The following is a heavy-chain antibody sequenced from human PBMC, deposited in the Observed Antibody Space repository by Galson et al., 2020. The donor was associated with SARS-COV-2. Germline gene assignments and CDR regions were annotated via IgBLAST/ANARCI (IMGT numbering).Heavy chain of an antibody. D-gene: IGHD6-19*01. Sequence: TGGSLRLSCAASGFTFSSYSMNWVRQAPGKGLEWVSSISSSSSYIYYADSVKGRFTISRDNAKNSLYLQMNSLRAEDTAVYYCARGQSSGWYDYWGQGTLVTVSS. CDR1: GFTFSSYS. CDR2: ISSSSSYI. V-gene: IGHV3-21*01. J-gene: IGHJ4*02. CDR3: ARGQSSGWYDY.